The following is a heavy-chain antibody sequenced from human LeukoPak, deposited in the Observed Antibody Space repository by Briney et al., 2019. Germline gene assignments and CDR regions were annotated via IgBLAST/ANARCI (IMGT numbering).Heavy chain of an antibody. CDR3: ARLDYYDSSGYYPSLRRASGSFDY. V-gene: IGHV5-51*01. Sequence: GESLKISCKGSGYSFTSYWIGWVRQMPGRGLEWMGIIYPGDSDTRYSPSFQGQVTISADKSISTAYLQWSSLKASDTAMYYCARLDYYDSSGYYPSLRRASGSFDYWGQGTLVTVSS. D-gene: IGHD3-22*01. J-gene: IGHJ4*02. CDR1: GYSFTSYW. CDR2: IYPGDSDT.